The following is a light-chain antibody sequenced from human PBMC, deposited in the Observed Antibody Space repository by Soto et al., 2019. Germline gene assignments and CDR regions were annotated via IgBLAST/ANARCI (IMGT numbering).Light chain of an antibody. CDR3: QQYASSPET. CDR2: GAS. Sequence: IVLTQSPGTMYLSPGERATLYCSASQRLTPRYSAWYQHIPGQAPRLHIYGASIRASGIPDGFTGSGSGTDCTLTISGLAHEYFEVYYCQQYASSPETFGQGNKGEIK. J-gene: IGKJ1*01. V-gene: IGKV3-20*01. CDR1: QRLTPRY.